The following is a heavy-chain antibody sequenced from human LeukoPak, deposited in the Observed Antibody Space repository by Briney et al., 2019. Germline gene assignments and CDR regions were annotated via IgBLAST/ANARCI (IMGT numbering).Heavy chain of an antibody. CDR3: ATDGRSSGWYGFDY. J-gene: IGHJ4*02. D-gene: IGHD6-19*01. CDR2: ITSPVGRM. CDR1: GFTFSTYS. Sequence: PGGSLRLSCAASGFTFSTYSMNWVRQAPGKGLEWVSSITSPVGRMYYADSLKGRITISRDNARSTLYLQMNSLRAEDTAVYYCATDGRSSGWYGFDYRGQGILVTVSS. V-gene: IGHV3-21*01.